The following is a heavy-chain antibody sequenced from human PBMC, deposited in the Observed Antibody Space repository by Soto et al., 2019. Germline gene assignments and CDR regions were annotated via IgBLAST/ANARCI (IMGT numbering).Heavy chain of an antibody. CDR2: IIPIFGTA. Sequence: SVKVSCKASGGTFSSYAISWVRQAPGQGLEWMGGIIPIFGTANYAQKFQGRVTMTTDTSTSTAYMELRSLRSDDTAVYYCARVSRITVTTRGWFDPWGQGTLVTVSS. CDR1: GGTFSSYA. CDR3: ARVSRITVTTRGWFDP. D-gene: IGHD4-17*01. J-gene: IGHJ5*02. V-gene: IGHV1-69*05.